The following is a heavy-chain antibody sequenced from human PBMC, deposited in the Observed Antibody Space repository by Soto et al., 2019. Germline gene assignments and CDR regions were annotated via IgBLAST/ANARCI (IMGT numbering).Heavy chain of an antibody. V-gene: IGHV1-18*01. CDR3: ARVARSGYDNTHPGY. J-gene: IGHJ4*02. Sequence: ASVKVSCKASGYTFTSYGISWVRQAPGQGLEWMGWISAYNGNTNYAQKLQGRVTMTTDTSTSTAYMELRSLRSDDTAVYYCARVARSGYDNTHPGYWGQGTLVTVSS. D-gene: IGHD5-12*01. CDR2: ISAYNGNT. CDR1: GYTFTSYG.